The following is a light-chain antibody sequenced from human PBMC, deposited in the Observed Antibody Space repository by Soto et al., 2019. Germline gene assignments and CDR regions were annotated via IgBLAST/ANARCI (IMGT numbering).Light chain of an antibody. Sequence: QAVVTQPPSVSGAPGQRVTISCTGSISNIGAGFDVHWYQQLPGTAPKLLIYHNANRPSGVPDRFSGSRSVTSASLAITGLQAEDEADYYCQSYDSSLGAWVFGGGTKVTVL. V-gene: IGLV1-40*01. CDR1: ISNIGAGFD. CDR2: HNA. CDR3: QSYDSSLGAWV. J-gene: IGLJ3*02.